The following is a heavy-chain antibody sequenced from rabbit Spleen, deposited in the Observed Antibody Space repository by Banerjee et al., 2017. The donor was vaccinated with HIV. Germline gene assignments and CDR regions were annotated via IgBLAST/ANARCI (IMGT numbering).Heavy chain of an antibody. CDR1: GFSFSSNYY. CDR2: IYAGSSGNT. J-gene: IGHJ6*01. Sequence: QSLEESGGDLVKPGGTLTLTCKASGFSFSSNYYICWVRQAPGKGLEWIACIYAGSSGNTYYATWAQGRFTISKTSSTTVTLHVTSLTAADTATYFCARDGAGGSYFALWGPGTLVTVS. D-gene: IGHD8-1*01. CDR3: ARDGAGGSYFAL. V-gene: IGHV1S40*01.